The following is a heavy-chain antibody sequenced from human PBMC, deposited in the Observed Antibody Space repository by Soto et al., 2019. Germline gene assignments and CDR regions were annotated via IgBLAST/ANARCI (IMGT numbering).Heavy chain of an antibody. D-gene: IGHD5-18*01. CDR1: GYTFTTYA. Sequence: ASVKVSCKASGYTFTTYAMHWVRQAPGQRLEWMGWINAANGNTKYSQKFQGRVTITRDTSASTAYMVLSSLRSEDTAVYYCARSLMNTAMVTFYYFDYWDQGTLVTVSS. V-gene: IGHV1-3*01. J-gene: IGHJ4*02. CDR2: INAANGNT. CDR3: ARSLMNTAMVTFYYFDY.